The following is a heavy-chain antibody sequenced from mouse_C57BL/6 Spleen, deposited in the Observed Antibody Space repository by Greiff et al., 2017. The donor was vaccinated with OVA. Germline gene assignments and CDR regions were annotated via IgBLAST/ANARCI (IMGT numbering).Heavy chain of an antibody. D-gene: IGHD2-4*01. CDR3: ARHDYDGGDVGY. CDR1: GYSFTGYF. CDR2: INPYNGDT. V-gene: IGHV1-20*01. J-gene: IGHJ2*01. Sequence: VQLQQSGPELVKPGDSVKISCKASGYSFTGYFMTWVMQSHGKSLEWIGRINPYNGDTFYNQKFKGKATLTVDKSSSTAHMELRSLTSEDSAVYYCARHDYDGGDVGYWGQGTTLTVSS.